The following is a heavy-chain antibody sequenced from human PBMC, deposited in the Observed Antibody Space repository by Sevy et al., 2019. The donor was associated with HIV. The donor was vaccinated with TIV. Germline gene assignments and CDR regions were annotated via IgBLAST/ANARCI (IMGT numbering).Heavy chain of an antibody. CDR3: ARDRRFQYHYNSGDPDYFDS. CDR2: ITASSRFK. CDR1: GFTLSWHD. D-gene: IGHD3-22*01. V-gene: IGHV3-21*01. Sequence: GGSLRLSCAASGFTLSWHDMSWVRQAQGKSLEWISSITASSRFKHYAASVRGRFTISRDNSGNSLFPQMNSLRADDTGMYDCARDRRFQYHYNSGDPDYFDSWGQGTLVTVSS. J-gene: IGHJ4*02.